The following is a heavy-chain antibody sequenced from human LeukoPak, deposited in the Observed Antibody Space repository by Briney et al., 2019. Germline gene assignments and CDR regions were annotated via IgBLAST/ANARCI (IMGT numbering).Heavy chain of an antibody. D-gene: IGHD2-15*01. Sequence: GGSLRLSCAASGFTFSSYAMSWVRQAPGKGLEWVSAISGSGGSTYYADSVKGRFTISRDNSKNTLYLQMNSLRAEDTAVYYCAKVGRTNTAYWDYFDYWGQGTLVTVSS. CDR2: ISGSGGST. J-gene: IGHJ4*02. CDR1: GFTFSSYA. V-gene: IGHV3-23*01. CDR3: AKVGRTNTAYWDYFDY.